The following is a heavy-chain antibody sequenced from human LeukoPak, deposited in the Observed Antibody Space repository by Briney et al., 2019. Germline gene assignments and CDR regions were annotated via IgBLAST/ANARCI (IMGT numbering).Heavy chain of an antibody. CDR2: IIPILGIA. Sequence: SVKVSCKASGGTFSSYAISWVRQAPGQGLEWMGRIIPILGIANYAQKFQGRVTITADKSTSTAYMELSSLRSEDTAVYHCARVPYGSGSSDFDYWGQGTLVTVSS. V-gene: IGHV1-69*04. J-gene: IGHJ4*02. CDR3: ARVPYGSGSSDFDY. CDR1: GGTFSSYA. D-gene: IGHD3-10*01.